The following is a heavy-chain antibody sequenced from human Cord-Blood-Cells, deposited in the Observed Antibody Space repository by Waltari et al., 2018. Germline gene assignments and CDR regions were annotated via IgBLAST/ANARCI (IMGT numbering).Heavy chain of an antibody. CDR1: VLTLRSSA. D-gene: IGHD3-3*01. CDR3: ARYNVPMSGYYYFDY. J-gene: IGHJ4*02. Sequence: EVQLVESGGGWVRPGGPLGLSCPAFVLTLRSSARNWLPQLPGKGLVWVAYISSSGSTIYYADSVKGRFTISRDNAKNSLYLQMNSLRAEDTAVYYCARYNVPMSGYYYFDYWGQGTLVTVSS. V-gene: IGHV3-48*03. CDR2: ISSSGSTI.